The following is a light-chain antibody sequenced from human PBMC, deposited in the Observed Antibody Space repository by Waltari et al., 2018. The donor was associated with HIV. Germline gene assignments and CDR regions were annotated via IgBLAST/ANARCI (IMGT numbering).Light chain of an antibody. CDR2: GAS. CDR3: QQYYTYT. CDR1: QNIITW. J-gene: IGKJ1*01. Sequence: DIQVTQSPSALSASLGDTVTIPCRASQNIITWVAWYQQKPGKTPKLLIYGASGLESGVPSRFSANGSGTEFTLTISSLQPDDFAWYYCQQYYTYTFGQGTRLEIK. V-gene: IGKV1-5*03.